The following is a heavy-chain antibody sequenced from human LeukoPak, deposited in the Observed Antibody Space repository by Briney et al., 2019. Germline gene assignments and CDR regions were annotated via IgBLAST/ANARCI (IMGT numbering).Heavy chain of an antibody. CDR2: IKTDGSTT. CDR1: GFTFNNYW. J-gene: IGHJ4*02. CDR3: AKGQGSGSYPFDY. D-gene: IGHD3-16*02. V-gene: IGHV3-74*01. Sequence: GGSLRLSCVASGFTFNNYWMHWLRQAPGKGLVWVSHIKTDGSTTNYADSVRGRFTISRDNAKITLYLQMNSLRVEDTAVYYCAKGQGSGSYPFDYWGQGTLVTVSS.